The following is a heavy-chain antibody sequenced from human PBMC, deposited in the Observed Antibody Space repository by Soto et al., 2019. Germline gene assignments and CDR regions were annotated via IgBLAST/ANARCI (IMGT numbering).Heavy chain of an antibody. V-gene: IGHV1-69*08. Sequence: SVKVSCKPSRGTFITYTITWVRQAPGQGLEWVGTITPMDGTTNYAQKFQDRVTITADKSTNTGYMELNNLRSEDTAVYYCATYHIVTGYYYFDSWGQGALVTVSS. CDR3: ATYHIVTGYYYFDS. CDR2: ITPMDGTT. J-gene: IGHJ4*02. D-gene: IGHD3-9*01. CDR1: RGTFITYT.